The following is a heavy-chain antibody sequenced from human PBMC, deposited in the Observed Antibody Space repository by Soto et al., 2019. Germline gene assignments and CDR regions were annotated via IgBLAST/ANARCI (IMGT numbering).Heavy chain of an antibody. D-gene: IGHD2-8*01. Sequence: SETLSLTCSVSGDSITTNGYYWFLFLQPPGKGLQWIGNVYWTGSTFSHPSLTSRVFISVDTSKNEFSLRLTSVTAADTAVYYCARSHYTYGLLIDYWGPGTLVTVSS. CDR3: ARSHYTYGLLIDY. V-gene: IGHV4-39*01. CDR1: GDSITTNGYY. J-gene: IGHJ4*02. CDR2: VYWTGST.